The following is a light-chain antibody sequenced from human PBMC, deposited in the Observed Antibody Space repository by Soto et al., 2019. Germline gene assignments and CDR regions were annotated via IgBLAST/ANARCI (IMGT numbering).Light chain of an antibody. Sequence: DIQMTQSPASLSASVGARVTITCRASQSISSYLNWYQQKPGKAPKLLIYAASSLQSGVPPRFSGSGSGTDFTIPISSLQPEDFATYHCHQSYSTPRTF. J-gene: IGKJ1*01. CDR2: AAS. CDR3: HQSYSTPRT. V-gene: IGKV1-39*01. CDR1: QSISSY.